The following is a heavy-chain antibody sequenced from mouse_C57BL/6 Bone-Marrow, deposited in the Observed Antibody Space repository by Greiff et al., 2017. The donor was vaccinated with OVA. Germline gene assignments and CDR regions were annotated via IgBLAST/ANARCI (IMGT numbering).Heavy chain of an antibody. CDR2: INPSTGDT. J-gene: IGHJ4*01. D-gene: IGHD6-1*01. V-gene: IGHV1-42*01. CDR3: ASAVHIDY. Sequence: VQLQESGPELVKPGASVKISCKASGYSFTGYYMNWVKQSPEKSLEWIGEINPSTGDTTYNQKFKAKATLTVDKSSSTAYMQLKSLTSEDSAVYYCASAVHIDYWGQGTSVTVSS. CDR1: GYSFTGYY.